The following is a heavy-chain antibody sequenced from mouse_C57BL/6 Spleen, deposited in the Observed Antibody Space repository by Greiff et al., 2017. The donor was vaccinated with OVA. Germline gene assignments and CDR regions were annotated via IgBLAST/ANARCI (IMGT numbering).Heavy chain of an antibody. J-gene: IGHJ2*01. V-gene: IGHV14-4*01. CDR3: TTLHSYPY. Sequence: VQLKQSGAELVRPGASVKLSCTASGFNIKDDYMHWVKQRPEQGLEWIGWIDPENGDTEYASKFQGKATITADTSSNTAYLQLSSLTSEDTAVYYCTTLHSYPYWGQGTTLTVSS. CDR1: GFNIKDDY. CDR2: IDPENGDT.